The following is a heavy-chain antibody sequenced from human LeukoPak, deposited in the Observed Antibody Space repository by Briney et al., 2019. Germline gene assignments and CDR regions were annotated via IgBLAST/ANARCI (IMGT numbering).Heavy chain of an antibody. CDR2: IYTSGST. J-gene: IGHJ4*02. CDR3: ARGSTWVYFFDY. Sequence: SETLSLTCTVSGGSISSGSYYWSWIRQPAGKGLEWIGRIYTSGSTNYNPSLKSRVTISVDTSKNQFSLKLSSVTAADTAVYYCARGSTWVYFFDYWGQGTLVTVSS. CDR1: GGSISSGSYY. D-gene: IGHD6-13*01. V-gene: IGHV4-61*02.